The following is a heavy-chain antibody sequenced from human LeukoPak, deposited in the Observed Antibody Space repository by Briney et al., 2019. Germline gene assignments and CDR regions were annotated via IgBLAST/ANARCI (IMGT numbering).Heavy chain of an antibody. J-gene: IGHJ4*02. V-gene: IGHV3-23*01. CDR1: GFTFSSYT. Sequence: GGSLRLSCAASGFTFSSYTMTWVRQAPGKGLEWVSAISGSGGSTYYADSVKGRFTISRDNSKNTLYLQVNSLRAEDTAVYYCAKGGKWDVTPFDYWGQGTLVTVSS. CDR2: ISGSGGST. D-gene: IGHD1-26*01. CDR3: AKGGKWDVTPFDY.